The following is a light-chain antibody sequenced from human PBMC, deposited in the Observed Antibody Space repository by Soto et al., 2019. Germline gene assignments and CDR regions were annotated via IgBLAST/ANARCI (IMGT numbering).Light chain of an antibody. V-gene: IGKV2-28*01. CDR3: MQAIRTPGT. CDR2: LGS. J-gene: IGKJ1*01. CDR1: QSLLHSSGCNY. Sequence: IMMTHSPLSLPVTPGEPASISCRSSQSLLHSSGCNYLDWYLQKPGKSPQLLIYLGSNRASGVPDRFSGSGSGTDFTLKISRVEAEDVGVYYCMQAIRTPGTFGQGTKVDIK.